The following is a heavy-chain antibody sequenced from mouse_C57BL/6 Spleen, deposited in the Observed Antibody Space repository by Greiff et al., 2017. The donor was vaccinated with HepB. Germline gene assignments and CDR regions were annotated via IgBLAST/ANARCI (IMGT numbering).Heavy chain of an antibody. CDR3: TRVGDGYYKRGAMDY. CDR1: GYTFTSYW. CDR2: IYPGSGST. D-gene: IGHD2-3*01. Sequence: VQLQQPGAELVKPGASVKMSCKASGYTFTSYWITWVKQRPGQGLEWIGDIYPGSGSTNYNEKFKSKATLTVDTSSSTAYMQLSSLTSEDSAVYYGTRVGDGYYKRGAMDYWGQGTSVTVSS. V-gene: IGHV1-55*01. J-gene: IGHJ4*01.